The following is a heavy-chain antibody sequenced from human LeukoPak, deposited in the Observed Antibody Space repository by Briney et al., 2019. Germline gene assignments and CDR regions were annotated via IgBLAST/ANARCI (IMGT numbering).Heavy chain of an antibody. J-gene: IGHJ4*02. Sequence: GESLKISCKGSGYSFTSYWIGCVRQMPGKGLEWTGIIYPGDSDTRYSPSFQGQVTISADKSISTAYLQWSSLKASDTAMYYCARPTAGSSYYFDYWGQGTLVTVSS. CDR2: IYPGDSDT. D-gene: IGHD2-21*02. V-gene: IGHV5-51*01. CDR3: ARPTAGSSYYFDY. CDR1: GYSFTSYW.